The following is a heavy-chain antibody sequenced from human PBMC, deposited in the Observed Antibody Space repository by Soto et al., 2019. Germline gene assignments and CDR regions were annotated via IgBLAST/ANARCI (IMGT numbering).Heavy chain of an antibody. CDR1: GYIFIDYW. V-gene: IGHV5-51*01. CDR2: VYPRDSDT. D-gene: IGHD2-15*01. CDR3: ARPPLPGYSIHFNS. Sequence: GESLKIFCKASGYIFIDYWIGWVRQMPGKGLEWMGIVYPRDSDTRYSPSFQGQVTISADRSTGTAFPQWRSLKASDTALYYCARPPLPGYSIHFNSWGQGTLVTVSS. J-gene: IGHJ4*02.